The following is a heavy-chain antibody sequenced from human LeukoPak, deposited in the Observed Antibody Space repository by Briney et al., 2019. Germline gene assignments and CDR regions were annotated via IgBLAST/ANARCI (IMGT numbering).Heavy chain of an antibody. CDR3: ARLGYSYGRS. CDR2: IIPIFGTA. D-gene: IGHD5-18*01. Sequence: ASVRVSCKASGGTFSSYAISWVRQAPGQGPEWMGGIIPIFGTANYAQKFQGRVTITADKSTSTAYMELSSLRSEDTAVYYCARLGYSYGRSWGQGTLVTVSS. J-gene: IGHJ4*02. V-gene: IGHV1-69*06. CDR1: GGTFSSYA.